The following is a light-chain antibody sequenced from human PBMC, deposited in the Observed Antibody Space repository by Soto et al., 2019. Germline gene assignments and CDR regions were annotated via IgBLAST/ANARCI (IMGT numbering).Light chain of an antibody. J-gene: IGLJ1*01. V-gene: IGLV2-14*01. CDR3: SSYTSSRAYV. Sequence: QSALTQPASVSGSPGQSITISCTGTSSDVGGYNYVSWYQQHSGKAPKLMIHEVSNRPSGVSNRFSGSKSGNTASLTISGLQAEDEADYYCSSYTSSRAYVFGIGTKLTVL. CDR2: EVS. CDR1: SSDVGGYNY.